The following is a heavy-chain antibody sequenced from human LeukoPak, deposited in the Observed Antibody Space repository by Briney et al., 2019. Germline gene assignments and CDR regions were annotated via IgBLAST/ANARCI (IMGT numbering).Heavy chain of an antibody. CDR1: GFTFSSYA. D-gene: IGHD3-22*01. V-gene: IGHV3-30-3*01. J-gene: IGHJ4*02. Sequence: GGSLRLSCAASGFTFSSYAIHWVRQAPGKGLEWVAVISYDGSDKYYADSVKGRFTISRDNAKNSLYLQMNSLRAEDTAVYYCARAGSSGYYVHDYWGQGTLVTVSS. CDR3: ARAGSSGYYVHDY. CDR2: ISYDGSDK.